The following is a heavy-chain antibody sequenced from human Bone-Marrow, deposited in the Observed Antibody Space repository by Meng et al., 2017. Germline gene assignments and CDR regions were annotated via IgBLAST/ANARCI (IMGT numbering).Heavy chain of an antibody. CDR2: INHSGGT. D-gene: IGHD1-1*01. CDR3: ARGQLILRT. V-gene: IGHV4-34*01. Sequence: VWPPRARDGLFMPSETLPPTFTVYGESFKNGYYWTWIRQPPGKGLEWIGEINHSGGTDYNPSLKSRVTISQDTSKNQFSLKLNSVTAADTAVYFCARGQLILRTWGQGTLVTVSS. J-gene: IGHJ4*02. CDR1: GESFKNGYY.